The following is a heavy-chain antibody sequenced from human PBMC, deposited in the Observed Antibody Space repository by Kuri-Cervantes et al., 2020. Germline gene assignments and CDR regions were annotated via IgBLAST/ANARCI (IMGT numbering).Heavy chain of an antibody. Sequence: GGSLRLSCAASGFTFSNYWMHWVRQVPGKGLVWVSRIDTDGSTTTYADSVKGRFTISRDNAKNTLYLQMSSLRVEDTAVYYCIRDLAGAYGYWGQGVVVTVSS. D-gene: IGHD6-19*01. CDR2: IDTDGSTT. V-gene: IGHV3-74*01. CDR1: GFTFSNYW. CDR3: IRDLAGAYGY. J-gene: IGHJ4*02.